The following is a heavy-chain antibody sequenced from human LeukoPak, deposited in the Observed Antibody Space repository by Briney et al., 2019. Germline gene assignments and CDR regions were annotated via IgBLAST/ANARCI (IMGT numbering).Heavy chain of an antibody. Sequence: ASVKVSCKASGYTFTTYGISWVRQAPGQGLEWMGWISAYNGNTNYAQKLQGRVTMTTDTPTSTAYMELRSLRSDDTAVYYCARGGYYDSSGYFPITQLDPWGQGTLVTVSS. D-gene: IGHD3-22*01. CDR3: ARGGYYDSSGYFPITQLDP. V-gene: IGHV1-18*01. CDR1: GYTFTTYG. CDR2: ISAYNGNT. J-gene: IGHJ5*02.